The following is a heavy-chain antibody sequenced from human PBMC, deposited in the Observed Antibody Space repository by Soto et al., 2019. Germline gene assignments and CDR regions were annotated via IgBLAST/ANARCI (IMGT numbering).Heavy chain of an antibody. D-gene: IGHD1-1*01. V-gene: IGHV4-39*01. Sequence: QLQLQESGPGLVKPSETLSLTCTVSGGSISSGRNHWRWIRQPPGKGLEWIGSIYYSGSTYYNPSRKSRVTISLDTSKNQFSSKLSSVPAAATAVYYCATTGGYWGQGILVTVSS. J-gene: IGHJ4*02. CDR3: ATTGGY. CDR2: IYYSGST. CDR1: GGSISSGRNH.